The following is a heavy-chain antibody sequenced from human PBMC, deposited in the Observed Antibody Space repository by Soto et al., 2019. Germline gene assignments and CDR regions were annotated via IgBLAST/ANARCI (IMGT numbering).Heavy chain of an antibody. J-gene: IGHJ4*02. D-gene: IGHD3-16*02. CDR1: GFTFSSYA. CDR3: AKALGELSLESYDY. V-gene: IGHV3-30*18. Sequence: QVQLVESGGGVVQPGRSLRLSCAASGFTFSSYAMHWVRQAPGKGLGWVAVISYDGSDKYYADSVKGRFTISRDNSKNTLNLQMNSLRADETAVYYCAKALGELSLESYDYWGQGTLISVSS. CDR2: ISYDGSDK.